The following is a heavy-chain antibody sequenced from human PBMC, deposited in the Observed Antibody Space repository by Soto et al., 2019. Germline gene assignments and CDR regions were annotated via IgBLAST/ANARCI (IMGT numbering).Heavy chain of an antibody. CDR2: MNHNSGNT. Sequence: QVQLVQSGAEVKKPGASVKVSCKASGYTFTSYDINWVRQATGQGPEWMGWMNHNSGNTGYAQKCQGRVTMTRNTSISTAYMELSSLRSEDTAVYYCARERTGTTSMDVWGQGTTVTVSS. CDR1: GYTFTSYD. J-gene: IGHJ6*02. D-gene: IGHD1-1*01. V-gene: IGHV1-8*01. CDR3: ARERTGTTSMDV.